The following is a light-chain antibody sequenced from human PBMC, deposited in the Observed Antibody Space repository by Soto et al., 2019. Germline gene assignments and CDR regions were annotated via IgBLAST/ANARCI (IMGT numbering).Light chain of an antibody. CDR1: QDISNY. J-gene: IGKJ5*01. CDR2: DAS. Sequence: DIQMTQSPSSLSASVGDRVTITCQASQDISNYLNWYQQKPGKAPKLLIYDASNLETGVPSRFSGSGSGTDFTLTISSLQPEDFATYYCQQGYSTVLYTFGQGTRLEIK. CDR3: QQGYSTVLYT. V-gene: IGKV1-39*01.